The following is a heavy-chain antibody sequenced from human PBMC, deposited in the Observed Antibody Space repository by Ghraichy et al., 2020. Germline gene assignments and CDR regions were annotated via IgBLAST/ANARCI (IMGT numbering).Heavy chain of an antibody. V-gene: IGHV4-34*01. J-gene: IGHJ1*01. CDR3: ARGVQLWHRGYFQH. CDR2: INHSGST. CDR1: GGSFSGYY. Sequence: SETLSLTCAVYGGSFSGYYWSWIRQPPGKGLEWIGEINHSGSTNYNPSLKSRVTISVDTSKNQFSLKLSSVTAADTAVYYCARGVQLWHRGYFQHWGQGTLVTVSS. D-gene: IGHD5-18*01.